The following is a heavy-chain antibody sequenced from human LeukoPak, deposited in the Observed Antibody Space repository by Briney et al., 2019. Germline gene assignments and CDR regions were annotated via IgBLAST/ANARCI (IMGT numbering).Heavy chain of an antibody. CDR2: INTDGTVT. CDR1: GFIFSKYW. Sequence: GGSLRLSCAASGFIFSKYWMLWVRQAPGKGLESVSRINTDGTVTTYADSVKGRFTVSRDNADNTMFLQMNSVRDEDTAVYYCATKQWLAPPPDSWGQGTPVTVSS. J-gene: IGHJ4*02. CDR3: ATKQWLAPPPDS. D-gene: IGHD6-19*01. V-gene: IGHV3-74*01.